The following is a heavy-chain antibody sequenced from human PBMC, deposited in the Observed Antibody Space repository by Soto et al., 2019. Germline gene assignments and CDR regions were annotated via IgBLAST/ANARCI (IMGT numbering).Heavy chain of an antibody. CDR2: ISYDGSNK. CDR1: GFTFSHYG. J-gene: IGHJ3*02. D-gene: IGHD4-17*01. Sequence: GESLRLSCATSGFTFSHYGMHWVRQAPGKGLEWVAVISYDGSNKYYADSVRGRFTISRDNSKDTLYLQMNSLRAEDTAVYYCAKNLRRYDDDTFDIWGQGTMVTV. V-gene: IGHV3-30*18. CDR3: AKNLRRYDDDTFDI.